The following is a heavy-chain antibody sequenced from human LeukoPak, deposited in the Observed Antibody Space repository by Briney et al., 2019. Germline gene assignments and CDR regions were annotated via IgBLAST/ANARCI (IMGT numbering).Heavy chain of an antibody. V-gene: IGHV3-15*01. CDR2: IRSKTDGGTT. CDR3: AKHIYGVVSIQQ. D-gene: IGHD3-3*01. CDR1: GFTFRDAW. J-gene: IGHJ1*01. Sequence: GGSLRLSCAASGFTFRDAWMTWVRQAPGKGLEWVGHIRSKTDGGTTDYAVSVQGRFTISRDDSKNTLYLQMSSLKTEDTAVYYCAKHIYGVVSIQQWGQGTLVTVSS.